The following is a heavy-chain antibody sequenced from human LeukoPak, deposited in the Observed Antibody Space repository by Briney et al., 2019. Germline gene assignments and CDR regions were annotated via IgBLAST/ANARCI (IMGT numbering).Heavy chain of an antibody. D-gene: IGHD2-2*01. J-gene: IGHJ3*02. CDR2: IKQDGSDK. Sequence: GGSLRLSCAASGFTFSSYWMSWVRQTPGKGLEWVADIKQDGSDKYYVDPVKGRFTISRDNAKNSLYLQMNSLRAEGTAVYYCARDYCSSTSCHDVFDIWGQGTMVTVSS. CDR1: GFTFSSYW. V-gene: IGHV3-7*01. CDR3: ARDYCSSTSCHDVFDI.